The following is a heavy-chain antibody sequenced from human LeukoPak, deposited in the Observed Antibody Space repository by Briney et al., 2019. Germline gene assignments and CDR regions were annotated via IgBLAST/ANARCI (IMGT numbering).Heavy chain of an antibody. CDR1: GFTFSSYA. CDR3: AKRRIAAAAIDY. CDR2: ISGSGGST. J-gene: IGHJ4*02. D-gene: IGHD6-13*01. V-gene: IGHV3-23*01. Sequence: AGSLRLSCAASGFTFSSYAMSWVRQAPGKGLEWVSAISGSGGSTYYADSVKGRFTISRDNSKNTLYLQMNGLRAEDTAVYYCAKRRIAAAAIDYWGQGTLVTVSS.